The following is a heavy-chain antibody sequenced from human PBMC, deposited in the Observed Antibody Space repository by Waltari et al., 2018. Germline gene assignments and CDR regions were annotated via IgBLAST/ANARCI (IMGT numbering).Heavy chain of an antibody. Sequence: QLQLQESGPGLVKPSETLSLTCTVSGGSISSSSYYWGWIRQPPGKGLEWSGSIYYGGSTVYHPSLKGRETVSVDTSKNQFSLKRSSVTAADTAVYYCARDSRLSQWLEYWGQGTLVTVSS. D-gene: IGHD6-19*01. CDR1: GGSISSSSYY. V-gene: IGHV4-39*07. J-gene: IGHJ4*02. CDR2: IYYGGST. CDR3: ARDSRLSQWLEY.